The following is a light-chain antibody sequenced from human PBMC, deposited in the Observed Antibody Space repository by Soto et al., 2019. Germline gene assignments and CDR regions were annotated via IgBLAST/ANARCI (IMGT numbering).Light chain of an antibody. CDR2: DAF. CDR3: QQRSNWRLS. Sequence: EIVLTQSPATLPLSPGERATLSCRASQSVRNYLAWYQQRPGQAPRLLIYDAFNRATGIPTRFSGSGSGTDFTLTISSLEPEDFAVYYCQQRSNWRLSFGGGTKVEIK. CDR1: QSVRNY. V-gene: IGKV3-11*01. J-gene: IGKJ4*01.